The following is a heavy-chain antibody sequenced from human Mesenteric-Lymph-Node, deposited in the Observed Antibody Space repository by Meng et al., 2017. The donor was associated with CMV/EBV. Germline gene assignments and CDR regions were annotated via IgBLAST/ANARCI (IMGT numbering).Heavy chain of an antibody. J-gene: IGHJ4*02. Sequence: GESLKISCAASGFTVSSNYMSWVRQAPGKGLEWVSVLYSGGSAYYADSGKGRFTISRDNSQNTLYLQMNSLRAEDTAVYYCARNFSYWGQGTLVTVSS. V-gene: IGHV3-53*01. CDR2: LYSGGSA. CDR1: GFTVSSNY. CDR3: ARNFSY.